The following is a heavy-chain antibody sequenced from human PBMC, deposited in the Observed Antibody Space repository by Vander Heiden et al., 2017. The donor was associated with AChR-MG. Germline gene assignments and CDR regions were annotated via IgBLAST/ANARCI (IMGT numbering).Heavy chain of an antibody. J-gene: IGHJ5*02. V-gene: IGHV1-18*01. CDR1: GCEFSNYG. Sequence: QVHLLQSGAAVKDPGASVRPSCQTSGCEFSNYGISWVRQATGQGLEWVGWISAYNDNRKYSRKLQGRVSLTTDMFTSTVYMDLRSVTSDDTAVYYCARDLGSRGVWWFDPWGQGTLVTVSS. CDR3: ARDLGSRGVWWFDP. CDR2: ISAYNDNR. D-gene: IGHD1-26*01.